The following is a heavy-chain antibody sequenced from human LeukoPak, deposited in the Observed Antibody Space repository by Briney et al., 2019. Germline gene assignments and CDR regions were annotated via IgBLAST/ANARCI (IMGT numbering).Heavy chain of an antibody. CDR2: INPSGGST. CDR1: GYTFTSYY. D-gene: IGHD3-3*01. V-gene: IGHV1-46*01. Sequence: ASVQVSCKASGYTFTSYYMHWVRQAPGQGLEWMGIINPSGGSTSYAQKFQGRVTMTRDMSTSTVYMELSSLRSEDTAVYYCAGGGSFGFASMDVWGKGTTVTVSS. J-gene: IGHJ6*03. CDR3: AGGGSFGFASMDV.